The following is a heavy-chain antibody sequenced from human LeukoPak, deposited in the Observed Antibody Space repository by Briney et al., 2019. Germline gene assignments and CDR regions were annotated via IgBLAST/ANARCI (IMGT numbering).Heavy chain of an antibody. CDR1: GYTFTSYA. J-gene: IGHJ4*02. Sequence: ASVTVSCTASGYTFTSYAMHWVRQAPGQRLEWMGWINAGNGNTKYSQKFQGRVTITRDTSASTAYMELSSLRSEDTAVYYCATTAPGYSYGPHFDYWGQGTLVTVSS. V-gene: IGHV1-3*01. D-gene: IGHD5-18*01. CDR3: ATTAPGYSYGPHFDY. CDR2: INAGNGNT.